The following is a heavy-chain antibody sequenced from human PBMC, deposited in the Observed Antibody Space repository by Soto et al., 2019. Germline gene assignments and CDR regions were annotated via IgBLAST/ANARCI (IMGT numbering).Heavy chain of an antibody. V-gene: IGHV1-8*01. Sequence: ASVKFSCKASGYSFTNNDVSWVRQATGQGLEWMGWMNPGSGDTGYAQKLQGRVTMTTDTSTSTAYMELRSLRSDDTAVYYCARELNWFDPWGQGTLVTVSS. CDR1: GYSFTNND. CDR2: MNPGSGDT. J-gene: IGHJ5*02. CDR3: ARELNWFDP.